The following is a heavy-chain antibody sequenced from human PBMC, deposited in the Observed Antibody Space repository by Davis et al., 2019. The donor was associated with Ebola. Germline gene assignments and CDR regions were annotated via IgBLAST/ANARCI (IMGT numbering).Heavy chain of an antibody. J-gene: IGHJ4*02. Sequence: GESLKISCAASGFTFSSYWIHWVRQAPGKGLEWVANIKQDGSEKYYVDSVEGRFTISRDNAKNSLYLQMNSLRAEDTAVYYCAKDAEIRFLEWLTLDYWGQGTLVTVSS. V-gene: IGHV3-7*01. CDR3: AKDAEIRFLEWLTLDY. D-gene: IGHD3-3*01. CDR2: IKQDGSEK. CDR1: GFTFSSYW.